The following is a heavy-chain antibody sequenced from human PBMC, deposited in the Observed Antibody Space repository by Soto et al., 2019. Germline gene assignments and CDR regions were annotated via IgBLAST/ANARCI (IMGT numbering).Heavy chain of an antibody. CDR2: IFASSTTI. J-gene: IGHJ4*02. D-gene: IGHD3-9*01. CDR3: ARDRDWAFDY. V-gene: IGHV3-11*04. CDR1: GFPFSDYY. Sequence: LRLSCAASGFPFSDYYMSWIRQAPGKGLEWVSYIFASSTTIYYADSVKGRFTVSRDNTQNSLFLLMNSLRAEDTAVYYCARDRDWAFDYWGQGTLVTVSS.